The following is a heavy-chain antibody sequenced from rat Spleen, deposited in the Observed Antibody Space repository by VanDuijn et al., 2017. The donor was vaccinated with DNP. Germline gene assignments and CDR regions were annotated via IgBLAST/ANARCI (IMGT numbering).Heavy chain of an antibody. CDR2: ITSSGGST. CDR1: GFTFNNYW. Sequence: EVQLVESGGGLVQPGRSLKLSCVASGFTFNNYWMTWIRQVPGKGLEWVASITSSGGSTYYRDSVRGRFTVSRDDSTSTLYLQMDSLRSEDTATYYCAKAGGYSPWYFDYWGQGVMVTVSS. J-gene: IGHJ2*01. CDR3: AKAGGYSPWYFDY. V-gene: IGHV5-31*01. D-gene: IGHD1-11*01.